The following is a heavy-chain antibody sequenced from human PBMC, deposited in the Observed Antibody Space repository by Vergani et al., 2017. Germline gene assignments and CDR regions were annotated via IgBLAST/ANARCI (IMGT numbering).Heavy chain of an antibody. V-gene: IGHV3-30*18. CDR2: ISYDGSNK. D-gene: IGHD4-11*01. J-gene: IGHJ3*02. CDR1: GFTFSSYG. Sequence: QVQLVESGGGVVQPGRSLRLSCAASGFTFSSYGMHWVRQAPGKGLEWVAVISYDGSNKYYADSVKGRFTISRDNSKNTLYLQMNSLRAEDTAVYYCAKSTSGGDYCNDAFDIWGQGTMVTVSS. CDR3: AKSTSGGDYCNDAFDI.